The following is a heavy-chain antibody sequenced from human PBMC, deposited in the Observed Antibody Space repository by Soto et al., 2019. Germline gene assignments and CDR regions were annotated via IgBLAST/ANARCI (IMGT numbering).Heavy chain of an antibody. CDR3: GRDAGRRFDY. D-gene: IGHD6-13*01. Sequence: EVQLVESGGGLVQPGGSLRLSCAASGFTFSSYWMTWARQAPGKGLEWVASMNRDGSEKRYVDSVEGRFTLSRDNAKNSLFLQMNSLSPDDTAVYYCGRDAGRRFDYWGQGSLVTVSS. CDR2: MNRDGSEK. V-gene: IGHV3-7*01. CDR1: GFTFSSYW. J-gene: IGHJ4*02.